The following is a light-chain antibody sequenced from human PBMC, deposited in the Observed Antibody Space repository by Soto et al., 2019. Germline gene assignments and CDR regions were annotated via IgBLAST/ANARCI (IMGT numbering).Light chain of an antibody. CDR1: SSDVGGYNF. J-gene: IGLJ2*01. V-gene: IGLV2-14*01. Sequence: QSVLTQPASVSGSPGQSITISCTGTSSDVGGYNFVSWYQQHPDKAPKLIIYEVSSRPSGVSNRFSGSKSGNTASLTISGLQAEDEADYYCSSYTGSSTLVFGGGTKVTVL. CDR2: EVS. CDR3: SSYTGSSTLV.